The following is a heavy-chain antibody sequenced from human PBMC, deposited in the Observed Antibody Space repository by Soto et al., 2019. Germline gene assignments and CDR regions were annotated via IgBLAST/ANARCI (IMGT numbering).Heavy chain of an antibody. CDR3: ASTGDYYYYYMDV. Sequence: SETLSLTCTVSGGSISSYYWSWIRQPPGKGLEWIGYIYYSGSTNYNPSLKSRATISVDTSKNQFSLKLSSVTAADTAVYYCASTGDYYYYYMDVWGKGTTVTVSS. V-gene: IGHV4-59*01. CDR2: IYYSGST. D-gene: IGHD3-10*01. CDR1: GGSISSYY. J-gene: IGHJ6*03.